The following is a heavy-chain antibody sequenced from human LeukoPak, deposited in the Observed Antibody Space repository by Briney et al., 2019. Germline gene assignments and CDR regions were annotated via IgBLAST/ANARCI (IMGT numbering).Heavy chain of an antibody. D-gene: IGHD3-3*01. Sequence: PSETLSLTCTVSGGSISSSSYYWGWIRQPPGKGLEWIGSIYYSGSTYYNPSLKSRVTISVDTSKNQFSLKLSSVTAADTAVYYCARRARFLEWLLPAGFDLWGQGTLVTVSS. V-gene: IGHV4-39*01. CDR3: ARRARFLEWLLPAGFDL. CDR1: GGSISSSSYY. CDR2: IYYSGST. J-gene: IGHJ5*02.